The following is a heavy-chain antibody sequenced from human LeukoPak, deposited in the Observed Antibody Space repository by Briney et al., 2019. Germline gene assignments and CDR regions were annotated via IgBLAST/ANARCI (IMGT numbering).Heavy chain of an antibody. Sequence: PSETLSLTCAVYGGSFSGSFSDYYWTCIRQTPGKGLEWIGEIHHSGSTNYNPSLKSRVTISVDTSKNQFSLKLSSVTAADTAVYYCARSNPPYYDFWSGYYRYYYMDVWGKGTTVTVSS. J-gene: IGHJ6*03. CDR2: IHHSGST. CDR1: GGSFSGSFSDYY. CDR3: ARSNPPYYDFWSGYYRYYYMDV. D-gene: IGHD3-3*01. V-gene: IGHV4-34*01.